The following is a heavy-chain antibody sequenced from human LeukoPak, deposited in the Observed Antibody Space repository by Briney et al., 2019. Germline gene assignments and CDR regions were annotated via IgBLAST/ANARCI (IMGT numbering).Heavy chain of an antibody. J-gene: IGHJ6*02. CDR3: AKDGPHYYGSGSFYNNYYGMDV. CDR1: EFTFSSYG. D-gene: IGHD3-10*01. V-gene: IGHV3-30*18. CDR2: ISYDGSNK. Sequence: GGSLRLSCAASEFTFSSYGMHWVRQAPGKGLEWVAVISYDGSNKYYVDSVKGRFTISRDNSKNTLYLQMNSLRAEDTAVYCCAKDGPHYYGSGSFYNNYYGMDVWGQGTTVTVSS.